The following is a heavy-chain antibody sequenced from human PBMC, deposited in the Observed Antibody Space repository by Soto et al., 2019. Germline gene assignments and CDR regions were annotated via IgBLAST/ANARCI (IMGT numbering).Heavy chain of an antibody. CDR1: GGSISSYY. D-gene: IGHD6-13*01. Sequence: PSETLSLTCTVSGGSISSYYLSWIRQPPGKGLEWIGYIYYSGSTNYNPSLKSRVTISVDTSKNQFSLKLSSVTAADTAVYYCARVISSSMVNWFDPWGQGTLVTVSS. CDR3: ARVISSSMVNWFDP. CDR2: IYYSGST. V-gene: IGHV4-59*01. J-gene: IGHJ5*02.